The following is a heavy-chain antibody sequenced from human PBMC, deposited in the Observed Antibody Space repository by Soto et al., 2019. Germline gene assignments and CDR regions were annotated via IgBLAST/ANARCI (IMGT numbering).Heavy chain of an antibody. V-gene: IGHV1-18*01. Sequence: ASVKVSCKASGYTFTIYGISWVLQAPGEGLEWMGWISAYNGNTNYAQKLQGRVTMTTDTSTSTAYMELRSLRSDDTAVYYCARDRSAIGSSGYYFRLALGAFDIWGQGTMVTVS. J-gene: IGHJ3*02. CDR1: GYTFTIYG. CDR2: ISAYNGNT. D-gene: IGHD3-22*01. CDR3: ARDRSAIGSSGYYFRLALGAFDI.